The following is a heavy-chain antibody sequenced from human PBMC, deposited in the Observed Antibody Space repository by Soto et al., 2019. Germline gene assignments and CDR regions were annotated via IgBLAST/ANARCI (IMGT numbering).Heavy chain of an antibody. V-gene: IGHV3-30-3*01. CDR1: GFTFINYA. CDR3: ARDQVKGTMTIL. CDR2: ISYDGSNK. Sequence: GGSLRLSCAASGFTFINYAMHWVRQAPGKGLEWVAVISYDGSNKYYADSVKGRFTISRDNSKNTMYLQMNSLSAEDTAVYHCARDQVKGTMTILWGQGTLVTVSS. D-gene: IGHD4-17*01. J-gene: IGHJ4*02.